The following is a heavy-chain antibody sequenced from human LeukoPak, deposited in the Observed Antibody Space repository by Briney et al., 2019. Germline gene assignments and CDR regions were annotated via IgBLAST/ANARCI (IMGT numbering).Heavy chain of an antibody. CDR2: ISGYNGNT. V-gene: IGHV1-18*04. Sequence: ASVKVSCKASGYTFTGYYMHWVRQAPGQGLEWMGWISGYNGNTNYAQNLQGRVTMTTDTSTSTAYMELRSLRSDDTAVYYCARPLTLGTFDIWGQGTMVTVSS. CDR1: GYTFTGYY. D-gene: IGHD6-13*01. CDR3: ARPLTLGTFDI. J-gene: IGHJ3*02.